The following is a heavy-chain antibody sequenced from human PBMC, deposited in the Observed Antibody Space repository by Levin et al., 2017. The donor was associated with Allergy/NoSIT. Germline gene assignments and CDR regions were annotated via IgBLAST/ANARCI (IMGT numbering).Heavy chain of an antibody. CDR1: RFSVSNNY. D-gene: IGHD3-3*01. J-gene: IGHJ6*02. Sequence: HTGGSLRLSCAASRFSVSNNYMTWVRQAPGRGLEWVSVMFSGGRTYYADSVKGRFTISRDNSKNTLYLQMNSLKAEDTAVYYCVRERVVLSFSYGMDVWGQGTTVSVSS. CDR2: MFSGGRT. CDR3: VRERVVLSFSYGMDV. V-gene: IGHV3-53*01.